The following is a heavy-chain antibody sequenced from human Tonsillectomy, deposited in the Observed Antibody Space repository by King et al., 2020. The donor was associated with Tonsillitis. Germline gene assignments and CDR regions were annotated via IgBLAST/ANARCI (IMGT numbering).Heavy chain of an antibody. V-gene: IGHV3-33*01. J-gene: IGHJ4*02. CDR2: MWYDGSNK. D-gene: IGHD4-11*01. CDR3: ARVTPHSNYELGY. CDR1: GFTFSSYG. Sequence: VQLVESGGGVVQPGRSLRLSCAASGFTFSSYGMHWVRQAPGKGLEWEAVMWYDGSNKYYADSVKGRFTISRDNSKNTLYLQMNSLRAEDTAVYYCARVTPHSNYELGYWGQGTLVTVSS.